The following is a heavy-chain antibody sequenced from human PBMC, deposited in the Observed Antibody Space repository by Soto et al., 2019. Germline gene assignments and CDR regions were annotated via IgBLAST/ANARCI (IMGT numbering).Heavy chain of an antibody. CDR1: GFTFSSYG. J-gene: IGHJ3*02. Sequence: GGSLRLSCAASGFTFSSYGMHWVRQAPGKGLEWVAVIWYDGSNKYYADSVKGRFTISRDNSKNTLYLQMNSRRAEATAVYYCARETLWRYYYDSSGAGNVDAFDIWGQGTMVTVSS. CDR2: IWYDGSNK. V-gene: IGHV3-33*01. CDR3: ARETLWRYYYDSSGAGNVDAFDI. D-gene: IGHD3-22*01.